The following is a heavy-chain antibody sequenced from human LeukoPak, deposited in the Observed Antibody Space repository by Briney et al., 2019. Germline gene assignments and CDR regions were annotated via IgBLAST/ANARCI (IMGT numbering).Heavy chain of an antibody. CDR1: GFTFDDYA. CDR3: AKDYTAMVRGPDY. CDR2: ISWNSGSI. V-gene: IGHV3-9*01. Sequence: SGRSLRLSCAASGFTFDDYAMHWVRHAPGKGLEWVSGISWNSGSIGYADSVKGRFTISRDNAKNSLYLQMNSLRAEDTALYYCAKDYTAMVRGPDYWGQGTLVTVSS. D-gene: IGHD5-18*01. J-gene: IGHJ4*02.